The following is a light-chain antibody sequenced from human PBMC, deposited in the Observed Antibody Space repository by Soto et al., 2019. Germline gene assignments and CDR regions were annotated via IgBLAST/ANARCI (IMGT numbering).Light chain of an antibody. CDR3: CSYAGSQTWV. J-gene: IGLJ3*02. CDR2: DVS. V-gene: IGLV2-11*01. Sequence: QSALTQPRSVSGSPGQSVTISCTGTSSDVGGYNYVSWYQQHPGKAPKLIIYDVSKQPSGVPDRFSGSRSGNTASLTISGLQAEDEADYYCCSYAGSQTWVFGGGTQLTVL. CDR1: SSDVGGYNY.